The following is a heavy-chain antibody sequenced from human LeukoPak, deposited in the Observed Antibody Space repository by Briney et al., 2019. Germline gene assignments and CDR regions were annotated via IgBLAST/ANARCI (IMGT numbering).Heavy chain of an antibody. Sequence: GGSLILSCAASGFTFSSYAMHWVRQAPGKGLEWVAVISYDGSNKYYADSVKGRFTISRDNSKNTLYLQMNSLRAEDTAVYYCARAFTVTTHFDYWGQGTLVTVSS. CDR1: GFTFSSYA. V-gene: IGHV3-30-3*01. CDR3: ARAFTVTTHFDY. CDR2: ISYDGSNK. D-gene: IGHD4-17*01. J-gene: IGHJ4*02.